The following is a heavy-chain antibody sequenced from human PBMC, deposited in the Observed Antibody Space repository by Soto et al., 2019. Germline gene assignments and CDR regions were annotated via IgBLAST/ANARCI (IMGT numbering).Heavy chain of an antibody. CDR1: GGSISSGSYY. CDR3: ARERQSRWQQLGYFDY. J-gene: IGHJ4*02. V-gene: IGHV4-61*01. D-gene: IGHD6-13*01. Sequence: KPSETLSLTCTVSGGSISSGSYYWNWIRQPPGRGLEWIGYIYYSGSTNYNPSLKSRVTISVDTSKNQFSLKLSSVTAADTAVYYCARERQSRWQQLGYFDYWGQGTLVTVSS. CDR2: IYYSGST.